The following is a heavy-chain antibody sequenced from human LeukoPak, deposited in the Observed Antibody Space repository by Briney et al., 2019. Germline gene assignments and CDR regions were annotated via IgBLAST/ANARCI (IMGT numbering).Heavy chain of an antibody. V-gene: IGHV4-34*01. Sequence: PSETLSLTCAVYGGSFSGYYWSWIRQPPGKGLEWIGEINHSGSTNYNPPLKSRVTISVDTSKNQFSLKLSSVTAADTAVYYCAREGWGSDYWGQGTLVTVPS. CDR2: INHSGST. CDR3: AREGWGSDY. CDR1: GGSFSGYY. D-gene: IGHD7-27*01. J-gene: IGHJ4*02.